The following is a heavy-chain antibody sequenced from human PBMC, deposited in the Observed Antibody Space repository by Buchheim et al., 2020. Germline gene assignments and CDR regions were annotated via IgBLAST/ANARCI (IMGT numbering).Heavy chain of an antibody. V-gene: IGHV3-30*01. D-gene: IGHD3-10*01. CDR1: GFTFNNYA. CDR2: ISNDGSEK. Sequence: QVQLVESGGGVVQPGRSLRLSCAASGFTFNNYAMHWVCQAPGKGLKWVALISNDGSEKYYADSAKGRFTISRDNSKNTLYLQMNSLRAEDTAVYYCASALEKLGEFDYWGQGTL. CDR3: ASALEKLGEFDY. J-gene: IGHJ4*02.